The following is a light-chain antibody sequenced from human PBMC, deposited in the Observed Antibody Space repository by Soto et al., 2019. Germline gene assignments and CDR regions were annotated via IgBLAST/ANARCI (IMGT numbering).Light chain of an antibody. CDR2: GAS. J-gene: IGKJ5*01. V-gene: IGKV3-11*01. CDR1: QTVGSS. Sequence: EIVLTHSPHILSVSPGDGGPLXSRASQTVGSSLAWYQQKPGQAPRLLIYGASKRAIGLPARFSGSGSGTEFTLTISSLEPEDSAVYYCQQRSNWPTFGQGTRLEIK. CDR3: QQRSNWPT.